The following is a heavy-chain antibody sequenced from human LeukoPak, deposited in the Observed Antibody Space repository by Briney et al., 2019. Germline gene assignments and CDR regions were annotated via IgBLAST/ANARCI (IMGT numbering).Heavy chain of an antibody. V-gene: IGHV3-64*01. CDR3: ARASGGYSYGYEGRVFDY. D-gene: IGHD5-18*01. J-gene: IGHJ4*02. Sequence: GGSLRLSCAASGFTFSSYAMHWVRQAPGKGLEYVSAISSNGGSTYYANSVKGRFTISRDNSKNTLYLQMGSLRAEDMAVYYCARASGGYSYGYEGRVFDYWGQGTLVTVSS. CDR2: ISSNGGST. CDR1: GFTFSSYA.